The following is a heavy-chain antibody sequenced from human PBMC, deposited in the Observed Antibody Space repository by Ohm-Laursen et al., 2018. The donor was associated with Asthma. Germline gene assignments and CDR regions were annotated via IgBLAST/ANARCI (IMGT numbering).Heavy chain of an antibody. CDR3: AKDSSGGSYYEASYFDY. D-gene: IGHD1-26*01. J-gene: IGHJ4*02. CDR1: GFTFRSYA. CDR2: ISYDGSNK. Sequence: SLRLSCTASGFTFRSYAMHWVRQAPGKGLEWVAVISYDGSNKYYADSVKGRFTISRDNSKNTLYLQMNSLRAEDTAVYYCAKDSSGGSYYEASYFDYWGQGTLVTVSS. V-gene: IGHV3-30*04.